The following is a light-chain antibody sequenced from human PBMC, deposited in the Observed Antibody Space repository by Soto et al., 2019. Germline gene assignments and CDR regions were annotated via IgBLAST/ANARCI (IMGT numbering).Light chain of an antibody. J-gene: IGKJ5*01. CDR1: QSVSSN. V-gene: IGKV3-11*01. Sequence: EIVLTQSPATLSVSPGERATLSCRASQSVSSNLAWYQQKPGQAPRLLIYGASNRATGIPARFSGSGSGTDFTLTISSLGPDDFAVYYCQQRADWPITFGQGTRLEIK. CDR3: QQRADWPIT. CDR2: GAS.